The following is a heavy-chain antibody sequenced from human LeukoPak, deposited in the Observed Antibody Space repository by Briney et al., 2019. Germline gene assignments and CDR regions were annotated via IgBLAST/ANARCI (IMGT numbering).Heavy chain of an antibody. D-gene: IGHD5-24*01. CDR3: ARAQRWLQQYWFDP. V-gene: IGHV1-69*05. J-gene: IGHJ5*02. CDR1: GGTFSSYA. Sequence: ASVKVSCKASGGTFSSYAISWVRQAPGQGLEWMGGIIPIFGTANYAQKFQGRVTITTDESTSTAYMELSSLRSEDTAVHYCARAQRWLQQYWFDPWGQGTLVTVSS. CDR2: IIPIFGTA.